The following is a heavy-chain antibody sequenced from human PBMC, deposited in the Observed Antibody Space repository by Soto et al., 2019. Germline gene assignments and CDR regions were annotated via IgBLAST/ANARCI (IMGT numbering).Heavy chain of an antibody. V-gene: IGHV3-30*14. CDR1: GFTFSDYV. D-gene: IGHD3-3*02. CDR2: MTYDGATE. Sequence: QVRLVESGGGVVQPGTSLRLSCAASGFTFSDYVIHWVRQAAGKGLEWVASMTYDGATEYYADSVKGRFTMSRDNSKRALSLQMNSLRPDDTAVYYCARVRLSIAVNDALDVWGPGTTVTVSS. J-gene: IGHJ3*01. CDR3: ARVRLSIAVNDALDV.